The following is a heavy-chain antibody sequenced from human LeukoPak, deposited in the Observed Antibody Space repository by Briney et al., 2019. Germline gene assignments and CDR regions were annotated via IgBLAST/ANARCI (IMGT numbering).Heavy chain of an antibody. CDR2: IYYSGST. Sequence: SETLSLTCTVSGGSISSGDYYWSWIHQPPGKGLEWIGYIYYSGSTYYNPSLKSRVTISVDTSKNQFSLKLSSVTAADTAVYYCARDRSGWYDYWGQGTLVTVSS. V-gene: IGHV4-30-4*08. CDR1: GGSISSGDYY. CDR3: ARDRSGWYDY. J-gene: IGHJ4*02. D-gene: IGHD6-19*01.